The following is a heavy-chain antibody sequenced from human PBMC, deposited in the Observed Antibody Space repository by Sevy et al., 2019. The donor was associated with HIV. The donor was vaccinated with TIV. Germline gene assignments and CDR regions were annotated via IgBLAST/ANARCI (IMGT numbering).Heavy chain of an antibody. D-gene: IGHD1-20*01. V-gene: IGHV3-48*03. J-gene: IGHJ3*02. Sequence: GGSLRLSCAASGFTFSSYEMNWVRQAPGKGLEWLSHISSSGSSMYYADSVKDRFTISRDNDKNSLYLQMNSLRAEDTAVYYCARGGRRIDVYNRKDAFDIWGQGTMVTVSS. CDR1: GFTFSSYE. CDR3: ARGGRRIDVYNRKDAFDI. CDR2: ISSSGSSM.